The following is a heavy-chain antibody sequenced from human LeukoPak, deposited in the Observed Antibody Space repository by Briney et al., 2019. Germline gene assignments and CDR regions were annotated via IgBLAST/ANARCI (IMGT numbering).Heavy chain of an antibody. CDR1: GVTISSGGYY. V-gene: IGHV4-30-2*01. CDR3: ARKQYLTYTDSDY. D-gene: IGHD2-2*01. Sequence: PSQTLSLTCTVSGVTISSGGYYWSWIRQPPGKGLEWIGYIYHSGSTYYNPSPKSRVTISVDRSKNQFSLKLSSVTAADTAVYYCARKQYLTYTDSDYWGQGTLVTVSS. J-gene: IGHJ4*02. CDR2: IYHSGST.